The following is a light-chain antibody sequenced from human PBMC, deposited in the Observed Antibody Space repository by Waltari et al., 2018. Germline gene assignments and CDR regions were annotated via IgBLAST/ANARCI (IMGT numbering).Light chain of an antibody. Sequence: DIVMTQSPLSLPVSPGEPASISCRSSQSLLHSSGYTFLDWYLQKPGQSPPLLIYLVSNRASGVTDRFSGSGSGTDFTLKISRVEAEDVGVYYCMQARQTPWTFGQGTKVEIK. CDR2: LVS. CDR3: MQARQTPWT. CDR1: QSLLHSSGYTF. J-gene: IGKJ1*01. V-gene: IGKV2-28*01.